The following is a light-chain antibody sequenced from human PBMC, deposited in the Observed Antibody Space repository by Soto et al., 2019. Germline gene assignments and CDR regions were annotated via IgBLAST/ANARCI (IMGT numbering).Light chain of an antibody. Sequence: DIQMTQSPSSLSASVGDRVTITCRASQSISSYLSWYQQTPGQAPKLLIYAASSLQGGVPSRFSGSGSGTDFTLTISSLQPGDFATYYCQQSYGSPYSFGQGTKLDIK. J-gene: IGKJ2*01. CDR1: QSISSY. CDR2: AAS. V-gene: IGKV1-39*01. CDR3: QQSYGSPYS.